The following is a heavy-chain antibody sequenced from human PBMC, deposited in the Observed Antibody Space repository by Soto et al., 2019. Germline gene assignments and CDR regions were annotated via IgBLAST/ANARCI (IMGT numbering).Heavy chain of an antibody. J-gene: IGHJ4*02. CDR1: GDSISTSY. Sequence: SETLSLTCSVSGDSISTSYWSWIRQPAEKRPEWIGRIHSNGNSHYNPSLRSRVSMSMDTSKKEIYLELTSVTAADTAVYFCARSGDCTGTSCHLRGPFDSWGPGTLVTVSS. CDR3: ARSGDCTGTSCHLRGPFDS. D-gene: IGHD2-8*02. CDR2: IHSNGNS. V-gene: IGHV4-4*07.